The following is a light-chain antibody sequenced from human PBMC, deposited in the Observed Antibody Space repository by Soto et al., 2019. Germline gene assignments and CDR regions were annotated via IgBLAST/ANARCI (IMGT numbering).Light chain of an antibody. CDR2: GTT. J-gene: IGLJ1*01. CDR3: KAYDSSLNAYV. CDR1: SSNIGAAYD. V-gene: IGLV1-40*01. Sequence: QSVLTQPPSVSGAPGQRVTISCTGSSSNIGAAYDVHWYQQFPGLAPKLIIFGTTNRPSGVPDRFSGSKSGTSVSLAITGLQAEDEADYYYKAYDSSLNAYVFGTGTKVTVL.